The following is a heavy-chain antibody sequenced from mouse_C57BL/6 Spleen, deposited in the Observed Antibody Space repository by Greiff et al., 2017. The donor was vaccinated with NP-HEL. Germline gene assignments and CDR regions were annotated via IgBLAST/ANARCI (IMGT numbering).Heavy chain of an antibody. CDR1: GYAFSSSW. V-gene: IGHV1-82*01. CDR3: ARGGYSNYGNDY. CDR2: IYPGDGDT. Sequence: QVQLKESGPELVKPGASVKISCKASGYAFSSSWMNWVKQRPGKGLEWIGRIYPGDGDTNYNGKFKGKATLTADKSSSTAYMQLSSLTSEDSAVYFCARGGYSNYGNDYWGQGTTLTVSS. D-gene: IGHD2-5*01. J-gene: IGHJ2*01.